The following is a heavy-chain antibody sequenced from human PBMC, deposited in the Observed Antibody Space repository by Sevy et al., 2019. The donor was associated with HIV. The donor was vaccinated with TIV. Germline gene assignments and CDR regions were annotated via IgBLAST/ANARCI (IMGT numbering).Heavy chain of an antibody. Sequence: SVKVSCKASGGTFSNYAISWVRPAPGQGLEWMGGFIPMFDTANYAQKFQGKVTLTADGSTTTAYMELSSLRSDDTAVYYCAGSYFDSSGYSPLYYYGMDVWGQGTTVTVSS. CDR2: FIPMFDTA. CDR1: GGTFSNYA. V-gene: IGHV1-69*13. J-gene: IGHJ6*02. CDR3: AGSYFDSSGYSPLYYYGMDV. D-gene: IGHD3-22*01.